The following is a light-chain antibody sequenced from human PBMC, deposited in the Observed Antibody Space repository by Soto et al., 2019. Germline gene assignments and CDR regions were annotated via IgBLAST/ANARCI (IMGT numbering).Light chain of an antibody. CDR1: QSISSW. J-gene: IGKJ1*01. Sequence: DIQMTQSPSTLSASVGDRVTITCRASQSISSWLAWYQQKPGKAPKLLIYKASSLGSGVPSRFSGSGSGTEFTLTISSLQPDDFATYYCQQYNSSPRTFGQGTKVEIK. CDR3: QQYNSSPRT. V-gene: IGKV1-5*03. CDR2: KAS.